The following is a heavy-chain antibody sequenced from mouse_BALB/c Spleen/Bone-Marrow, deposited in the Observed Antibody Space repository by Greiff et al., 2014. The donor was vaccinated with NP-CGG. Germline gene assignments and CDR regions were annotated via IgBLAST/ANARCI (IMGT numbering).Heavy chain of an antibody. CDR3: ARGNYGNYVDYFDY. CDR1: GFTFSSYG. J-gene: IGHJ2*01. CDR2: INSNGGST. D-gene: IGHD2-1*01. V-gene: IGHV5-6-3*01. Sequence: EVQLVESGGGLVQPGGSLKRSCAASGFTFSSYGMSWVRQTPDKRLELVASINSNGGSTYYPDSVKGRFTISRDNAKNTLSLQMNSLKSEDTAMYYCARGNYGNYVDYFDYWGQGTTLTVSS.